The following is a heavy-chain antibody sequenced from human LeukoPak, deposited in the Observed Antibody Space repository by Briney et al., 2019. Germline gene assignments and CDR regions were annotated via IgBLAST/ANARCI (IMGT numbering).Heavy chain of an antibody. CDR3: ARGLARTSMVTRGGVRFDY. CDR2: MNPNSGNT. V-gene: IGHV1-8*02. Sequence: ASVKVSCKASGCTFTSYGISWVRQAPGQGLEWMGWMNPNSGNTGYAQKFQGRVTMTRNTSISTAYMELSSLRSEDTAVYYCARGLARTSMVTRGGVRFDYWGQGTLVTVSS. J-gene: IGHJ4*02. D-gene: IGHD5-18*01. CDR1: GCTFTSYG.